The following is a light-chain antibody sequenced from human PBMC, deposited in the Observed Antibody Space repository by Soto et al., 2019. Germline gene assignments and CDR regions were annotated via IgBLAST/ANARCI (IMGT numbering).Light chain of an antibody. CDR1: SSDVGSYNR. CDR3: TLYTSSSIVV. J-gene: IGLJ2*01. CDR2: EVS. V-gene: IGLV2-18*01. Sequence: QSVLTQPPSVSGSPGQSVTISCTGTSSDVGSYNRVSWYQQPQGTAPKLMIYEVSYRPSGVPDRFSGSKSGNTASLTISGLQAEDEADYYCTLYTSSSIVVFGGGTKVTVL.